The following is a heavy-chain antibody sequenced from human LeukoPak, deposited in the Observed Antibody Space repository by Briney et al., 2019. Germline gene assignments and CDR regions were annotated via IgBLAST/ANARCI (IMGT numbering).Heavy chain of an antibody. Sequence: ASVKVSCKVSGYTLTELSMHWVRQAPGKGLEWMGGFDPEDGETIYARKFQGRVTMTEDTSTDTAYMELSSLRSEDTAVYYCATGRYSSGWYKFDPWGQGTLVTVSS. D-gene: IGHD6-19*01. CDR3: ATGRYSSGWYKFDP. J-gene: IGHJ5*02. V-gene: IGHV1-24*01. CDR1: GYTLTELS. CDR2: FDPEDGET.